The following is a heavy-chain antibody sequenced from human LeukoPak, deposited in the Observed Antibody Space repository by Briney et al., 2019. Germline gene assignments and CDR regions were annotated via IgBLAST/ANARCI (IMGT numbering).Heavy chain of an antibody. CDR3: ARDAYGDDALDI. J-gene: IGHJ3*02. Sequence: GGSLRLSCAASGFTVSSNYMNWVRQAPGKGLEWVPLLYSDGTTYYADSVKGRFTISRDNSKNTLFLQMNSLRAEDTAVYYCARDAYGDDALDIWGQGTMVTVSS. V-gene: IGHV3-66*01. D-gene: IGHD3-10*01. CDR2: LYSDGTT. CDR1: GFTVSSNY.